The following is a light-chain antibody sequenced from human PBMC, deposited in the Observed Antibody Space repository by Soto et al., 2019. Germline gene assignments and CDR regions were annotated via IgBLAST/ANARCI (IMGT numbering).Light chain of an antibody. J-gene: IGKJ4*01. V-gene: IGKV1-13*02. CDR3: QQFNTYPG. CDR2: DAS. Sequence: AIQLTQSPSSLSASVGDRVTIPCRASQDISSALAWYQQKPGQAPKLLIYDASSLASGVPSRFTGSGSGTDFTLTISGLQPEDFATYYCQQFNTYPGFGGGTKVELK. CDR1: QDISSA.